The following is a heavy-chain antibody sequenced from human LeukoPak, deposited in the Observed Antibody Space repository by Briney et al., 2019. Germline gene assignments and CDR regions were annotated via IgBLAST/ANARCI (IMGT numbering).Heavy chain of an antibody. V-gene: IGHV3-11*04. CDR2: MSSRSGII. J-gene: IGHJ4*02. Sequence: PGGSLRLSCVASGFNFSDYYMNWIRQSPGKGLEWISYMSSRSGIIYYADSVKGRFTISRDNSKSTLYLQMNSLRAEDTAVYYCARDFAGDGMATTTDYWGQGTLVTVSS. CDR1: GFNFSDYY. CDR3: ARDFAGDGMATTTDY. D-gene: IGHD5-24*01.